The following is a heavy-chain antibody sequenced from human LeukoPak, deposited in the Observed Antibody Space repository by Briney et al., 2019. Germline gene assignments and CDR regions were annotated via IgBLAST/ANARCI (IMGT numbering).Heavy chain of an antibody. Sequence: LRLSCAASGFTFDDYAMHWVRQPPGKGLEWIGYIYYSVSTYYNPSLKSRVTISVDTSKNQFSLKLSSVTAADTAVYYCARERGYSYGFYTDVWGKGTTVTVSS. D-gene: IGHD5-18*01. J-gene: IGHJ6*04. CDR2: IYYSVST. CDR3: ARERGYSYGFYTDV. CDR1: GFTFDDYA. V-gene: IGHV4-30-4*07.